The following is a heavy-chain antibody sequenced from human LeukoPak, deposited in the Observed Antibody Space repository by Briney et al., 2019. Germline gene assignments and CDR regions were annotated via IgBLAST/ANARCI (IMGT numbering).Heavy chain of an antibody. V-gene: IGHV4-4*09. J-gene: IGHJ4*02. CDR1: GGSISSYY. Sequence: SETLSLTCTVSGGSISSYYWSWIRQPPGKGLEWIGYIYTSGSTNYNPSLKSRVTISVDTSKSQFSLKLSSVTAADTAVYYCARRPYSSSWYFDYWGQGTLVTVSS. D-gene: IGHD6-13*01. CDR2: IYTSGST. CDR3: ARRPYSSSWYFDY.